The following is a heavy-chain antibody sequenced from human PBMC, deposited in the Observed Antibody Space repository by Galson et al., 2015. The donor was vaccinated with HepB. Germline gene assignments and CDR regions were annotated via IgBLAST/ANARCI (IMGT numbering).Heavy chain of an antibody. J-gene: IGHJ3*02. CDR2: IYYSGST. CDR1: GGSISSGGYY. V-gene: IGHV4-31*03. Sequence: LSLTCTVSGGSISSGGYYWSWIRQHPGKGLEWIGYIYYSGSTYYNPSLKSRVTISVDTSKNQFSLKLSSVTAADTAVYYCAREKVAVAGNGDAFDIWGQGTMVTVSS. CDR3: AREKVAVAGNGDAFDI. D-gene: IGHD6-19*01.